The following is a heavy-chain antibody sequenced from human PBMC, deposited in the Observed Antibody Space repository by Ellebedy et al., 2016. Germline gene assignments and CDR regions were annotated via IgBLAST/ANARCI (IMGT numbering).Heavy chain of an antibody. CDR2: INPGDGTT. V-gene: IGHV1-46*01. D-gene: IGHD3-10*01. J-gene: IGHJ4*02. CDR3: ARDGDY. CDR1: GYTFTTYF. Sequence: ASVKVSXXTSGYTFTTYFVHWVRQAPGQGLEWMGVINPGDGTTSYTQKFQGRVTMTGDTSTSTVYMELSSLRFEDTAVYYCARDGDYWGQGTLVTVSS.